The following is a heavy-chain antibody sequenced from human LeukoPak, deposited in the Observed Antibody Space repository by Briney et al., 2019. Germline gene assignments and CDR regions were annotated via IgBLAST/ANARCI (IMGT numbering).Heavy chain of an antibody. V-gene: IGHV3-20*04. CDR3: ASGIGSSTWPLAL. Sequence: GGSLTLSCEPAGLFDEKYGMTWARHVPGKGREWLCGINWNGGKTVYADSVEGRFTVYRDNARTFVYLQMNNLRGEDTALYYCASGIGSSTWPLALWGQGTLVTASS. CDR1: GLFDEKYG. D-gene: IGHD6-13*01. CDR2: INWNGGKT. J-gene: IGHJ4*02.